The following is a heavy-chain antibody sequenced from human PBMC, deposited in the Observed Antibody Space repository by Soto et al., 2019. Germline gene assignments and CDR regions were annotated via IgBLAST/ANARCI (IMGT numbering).Heavy chain of an antibody. Sequence: SETLSLTCTVSGGSISSGGYYWSWIRQHPGKGLEWIGYIYYSGSTYYNPSLKSRVTISVDTSKNQFSLKLSSVTAADTAVYYCARGHSGYDQRGNYYYYYMDVWGKGTTVTVSS. D-gene: IGHD5-12*01. CDR1: GGSISSGGYY. CDR2: IYYSGST. J-gene: IGHJ6*03. V-gene: IGHV4-31*03. CDR3: ARGHSGYDQRGNYYYYYMDV.